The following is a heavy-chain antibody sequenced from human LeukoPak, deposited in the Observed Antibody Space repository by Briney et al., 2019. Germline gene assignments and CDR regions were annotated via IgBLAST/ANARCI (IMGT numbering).Heavy chain of an antibody. CDR1: GGSISSGDYY. V-gene: IGHV4-30-4*01. CDR2: IYYSGST. Sequence: ETSQTLSLTCTVSGGSISSGDYYWSWIRQPPGKGLEWIGYIYYSGSTYYNPSLKSRVTISVDTSKNQFSLKLSSVTAADTAVYYCASVDSSYYHGMDVWGQGTTVTVSS. CDR3: ASVDSSYYHGMDV. J-gene: IGHJ6*02. D-gene: IGHD5-18*01.